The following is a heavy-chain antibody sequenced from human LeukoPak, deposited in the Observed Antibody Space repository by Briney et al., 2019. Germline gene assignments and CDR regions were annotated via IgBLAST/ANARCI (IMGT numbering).Heavy chain of an antibody. CDR1: GYTFTGYY. J-gene: IGHJ4*02. D-gene: IGHD3-22*01. CDR2: INPNSGGT. CDR3: ARSESSGYPRFDY. Sequence: ASVKVSCKASGYTFTGYYMHWVRQAPGQGLGWMGWINPNSGGTNYAQKFQGRVTMTRDTSISTAYMELSRLRSGDTAVYYCARSESSGYPRFDYWGQGTLVTVSS. V-gene: IGHV1-2*02.